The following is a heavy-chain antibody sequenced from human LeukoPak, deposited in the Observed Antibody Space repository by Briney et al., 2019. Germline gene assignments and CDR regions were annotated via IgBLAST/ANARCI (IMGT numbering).Heavy chain of an antibody. CDR2: MNPNSGNT. CDR1: GYTFTSYD. J-gene: IGHJ6*03. D-gene: IGHD4-11*01. V-gene: IGHV1-8*01. Sequence: ASVKVSCKASGYTFTSYDINWVRQATGQGLEWMGWMNPNSGNTGYAQKFQGRVTMTRNTSISTAYMELSSLRSEDTAVYYCARGGSMTTFYYYYYMDIWGKGTTVTVSS. CDR3: ARGGSMTTFYYYYYMDI.